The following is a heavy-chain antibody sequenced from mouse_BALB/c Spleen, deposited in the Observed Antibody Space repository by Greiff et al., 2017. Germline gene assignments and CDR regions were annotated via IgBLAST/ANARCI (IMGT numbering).Heavy chain of an antibody. V-gene: IGHV1S135*01. D-gene: IGHD3-3*01. CDR3: ARRDYYYAMDY. Sequence: HLVESGPELMKPGASVKISCKASGYSFTSYYMHWVKQSHGKSLEWIGYIDPFNGGTSYNQKFKGKATLTVDKSSSTAYMHLSSLTSEDSAVYYCARRDYYYAMDYWGQGTSVTVSS. J-gene: IGHJ4*01. CDR1: GYSFTSYY. CDR2: IDPFNGGT.